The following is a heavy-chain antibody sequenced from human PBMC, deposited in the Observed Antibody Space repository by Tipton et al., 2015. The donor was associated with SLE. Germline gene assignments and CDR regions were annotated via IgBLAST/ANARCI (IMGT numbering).Heavy chain of an antibody. V-gene: IGHV3-21*01. CDR2: ISSSSSYI. Sequence: SLRLSCTASGFTFSSYSMNWVRQAPGKGLEWVSSISSSSSYIYYADSVKGRFTISRDNAKNSLYLQMNSLRAEDTAVYYCARDRYIVGAVSAFDIWGQGTMVTVSS. D-gene: IGHD1-26*01. J-gene: IGHJ3*02. CDR1: GFTFSSYS. CDR3: ARDRYIVGAVSAFDI.